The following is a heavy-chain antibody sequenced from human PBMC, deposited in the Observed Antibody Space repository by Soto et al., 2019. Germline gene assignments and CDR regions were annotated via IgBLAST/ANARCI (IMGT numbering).Heavy chain of an antibody. J-gene: IGHJ6*02. D-gene: IGHD5-18*01. CDR1: GFTFSSYS. CDR2: ISSSSSYI. Sequence: EVQLVESGGGLVKPGGYLRLSCAASGFTFSSYSMNWVRQAPGKGLEWVSSISSSSSYIYYADSVKGPFTISRDNARHSLYLQMNSLEAEETAVYYCASDTKPESLVDTANRGGYYGMDVWGQGTTVTVSS. V-gene: IGHV3-21*01. CDR3: ASDTKPESLVDTANRGGYYGMDV.